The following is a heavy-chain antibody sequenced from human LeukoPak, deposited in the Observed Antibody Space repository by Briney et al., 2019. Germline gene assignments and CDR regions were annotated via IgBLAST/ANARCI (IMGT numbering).Heavy chain of an antibody. J-gene: IGHJ5*02. CDR2: ISGSGGST. V-gene: IGHV3-23*01. D-gene: IGHD6-19*01. Sequence: GGSLRLSCAASGFTFSSYAMSWVRQAPGKGLEWVSAISGSGGSTYYADSVKGRFTISRDNSKNTLYLQMNSLRAEDTAVYYCAKDRRRAVAGTDWFDPWGQGTLVTVSS. CDR1: GFTFSSYA. CDR3: AKDRRRAVAGTDWFDP.